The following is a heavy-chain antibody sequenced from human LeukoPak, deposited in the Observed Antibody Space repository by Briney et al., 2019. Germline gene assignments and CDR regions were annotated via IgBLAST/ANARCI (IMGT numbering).Heavy chain of an antibody. CDR2: IVVGSGNT. V-gene: IGHV1-58*02. Sequence: TSVKVSCKASGFTFTSSAMQWVRQARGQRLEWIGWIVVGSGNTNYAQKFQERVTITRDMSTSTAYMELSSLRSEDTAVYYCARDRRGFLEWLSLDYWGQGTLVTVSS. CDR1: GFTFTSSA. J-gene: IGHJ4*02. CDR3: ARDRRGFLEWLSLDY. D-gene: IGHD3-3*01.